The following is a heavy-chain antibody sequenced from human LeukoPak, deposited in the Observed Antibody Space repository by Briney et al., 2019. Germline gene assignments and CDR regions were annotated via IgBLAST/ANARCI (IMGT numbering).Heavy chain of an antibody. D-gene: IGHD6-19*01. CDR1: GFTFDTHD. CDR3: AKEQSSGYYRTADY. CDR2: ASRDGVRP. Sequence: GGSLRLSCAASGFTFDTHDMHWVRRAPGKGLEWVGVASRDGVRPNYGDSVEGRFTISRDQSDNTLFLQMNSLRPEDTAVYYCAKEQSSGYYRTADYWGQGTLVTVSS. V-gene: IGHV3-30*18. J-gene: IGHJ4*02.